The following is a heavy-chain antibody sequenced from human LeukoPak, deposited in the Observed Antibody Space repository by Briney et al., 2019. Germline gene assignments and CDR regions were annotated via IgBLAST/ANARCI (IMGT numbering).Heavy chain of an antibody. CDR2: VSYFGTT. J-gene: IGHJ4*02. CDR1: GDSISNTAYW. Sequence: SETLSLTCTVSGDSISNTAYWWGWIRQSPGKGLEWIGSVSYFGTTSYNPSLKSRVTMSIGTSKKQFSLQLSSVTAADTAVYYCTRLPLDYSVDYWGQGALVSVSS. V-gene: IGHV4-39*01. CDR3: TRLPLDYSVDY. D-gene: IGHD4-11*01.